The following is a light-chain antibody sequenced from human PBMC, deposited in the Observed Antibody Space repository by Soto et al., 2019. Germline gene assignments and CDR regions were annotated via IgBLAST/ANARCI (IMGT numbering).Light chain of an antibody. CDR1: QSVGSS. CDR3: QHYNNWLRT. V-gene: IGKV3-15*01. CDR2: GAS. J-gene: IGKJ5*01. Sequence: EIVMTQSPATLSLSPGERATLSCRASQSVGSSLAWYQQKPGQAPSLLIYGASTRATGIPARFSGSGSGTEFTLTITGLQSEDFAVYYCQHYNNWLRTFGQGTRLEIK.